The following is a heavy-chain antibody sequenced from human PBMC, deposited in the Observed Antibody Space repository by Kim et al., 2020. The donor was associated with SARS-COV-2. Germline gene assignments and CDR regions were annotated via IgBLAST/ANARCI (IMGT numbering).Heavy chain of an antibody. D-gene: IGHD5-12*01. CDR2: ISWNSGSI. CDR3: ARKLPSRDGYNFYAPDAFDI. Sequence: GGSLRLSCAASGFTFDDYAMHWVRQAPGKGLEWVSGISWNSGSIGYADSVKGRFTISRDNAKNSLYLQMNSLRAEDTALYYCARKLPSRDGYNFYAPDAFDIWGQGTMVTVSS. V-gene: IGHV3-9*01. J-gene: IGHJ3*02. CDR1: GFTFDDYA.